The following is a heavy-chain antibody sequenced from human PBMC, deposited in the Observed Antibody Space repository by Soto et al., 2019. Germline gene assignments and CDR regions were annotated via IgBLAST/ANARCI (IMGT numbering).Heavy chain of an antibody. CDR1: GYTFTSYD. CDR3: AGLYCSGGSCYFRS. CDR2: MNPNSGNT. D-gene: IGHD2-15*01. J-gene: IGHJ3*01. V-gene: IGHV1-8*01. Sequence: GASVKVSCKASGYTFTSYDINWVRQATGQGLEWMGWMNPNSGNTGYAQKFQGRVTMTRNTSISTAYMELSSLRSEDTAVYYCAGLYCSGGSCYFRSWGQGTMVTVSS.